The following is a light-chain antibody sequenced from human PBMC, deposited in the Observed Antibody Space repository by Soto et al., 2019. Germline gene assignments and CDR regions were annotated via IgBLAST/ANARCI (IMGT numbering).Light chain of an antibody. CDR1: SSDIGGYKY. Sequence: SVLTHPASVSGSLGQSITISCTGTSSDIGGYKYVSWYQQHPGKAPKLIIFEVSNRPSGVSDRFSGSNSGNTASLTISGRQAEDEADYYCTSYSRYRVLVFGGGTKVTVL. CDR2: EVS. V-gene: IGLV2-14*01. J-gene: IGLJ3*02. CDR3: TSYSRYRVLV.